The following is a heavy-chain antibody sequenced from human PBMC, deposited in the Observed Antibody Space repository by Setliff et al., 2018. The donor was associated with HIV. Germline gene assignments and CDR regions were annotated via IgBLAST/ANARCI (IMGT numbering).Heavy chain of an antibody. J-gene: IGHJ4*02. CDR3: ARNSFPVGVTGTGPLFDY. V-gene: IGHV1-18*01. D-gene: IGHD6-19*01. Sequence: ASVKVSCKASGGRFRTYAISWVRQAPGQGLEWMGWISGYNGDTHSTQTFQGRVTMTTDTSTNTAYMEVRSLRSDDTAVYYCARNSFPVGVTGTGPLFDYWGQGTLVTVSS. CDR2: ISGYNGDT. CDR1: GGRFRTYA.